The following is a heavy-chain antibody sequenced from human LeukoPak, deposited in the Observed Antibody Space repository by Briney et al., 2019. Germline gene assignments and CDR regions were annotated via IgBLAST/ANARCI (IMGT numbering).Heavy chain of an antibody. CDR1: GVTVSSNY. J-gene: IGHJ4*02. D-gene: IGHD3-3*01. V-gene: IGHV3-53*01. Sequence: GGSLRLSCAASGVTVSSNYMSWVRQAPGKGLEWVSVIYSGGSTYYADSVKGRFTISRDNSKNTLYLQMNSLRAEDTAVYYCAKIHSNFMYYDFWSGYYITGVFDYWGQGTLVTVSS. CDR2: IYSGGST. CDR3: AKIHSNFMYYDFWSGYYITGVFDY.